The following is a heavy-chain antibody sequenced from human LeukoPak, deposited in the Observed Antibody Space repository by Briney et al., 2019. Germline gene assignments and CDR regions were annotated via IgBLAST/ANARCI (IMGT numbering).Heavy chain of an antibody. V-gene: IGHV4-34*01. CDR1: GGSFSGYY. J-gene: IGHJ4*02. D-gene: IGHD6-6*01. Sequence: SETLSLTCAVYGGSFSGYYWSWIRQPPGKGLEWIGEIYHSGSTNYNPSLKSRVTISVDKSKNQFSLKLSSVTAADTAVYYCARRSYGFDYWGQGTLVTVSS. CDR3: ARRSYGFDY. CDR2: IYHSGST.